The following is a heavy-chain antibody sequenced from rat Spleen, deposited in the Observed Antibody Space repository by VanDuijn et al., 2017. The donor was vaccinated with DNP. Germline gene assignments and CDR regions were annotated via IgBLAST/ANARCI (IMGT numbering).Heavy chain of an antibody. Sequence: EVQLVESGGDLVQPGRSLTLSCVASGFTFNNYWMAWFRQAPTKGLEWVASINTGGDNTYYRDSVKGRFTISRDNAKSTLYLQMDSLRSEETATYYCARDEGSYYYAMDAWGQGTSVTVSS. CDR2: INTGGDNT. J-gene: IGHJ4*01. V-gene: IGHV5S11*01. D-gene: IGHD1-11*01. CDR3: ARDEGSYYYAMDA. CDR1: GFTFNNYW.